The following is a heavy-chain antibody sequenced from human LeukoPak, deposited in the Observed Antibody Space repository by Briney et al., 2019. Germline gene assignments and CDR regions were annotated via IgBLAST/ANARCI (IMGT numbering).Heavy chain of an antibody. CDR1: GGSISSYY. D-gene: IGHD6-19*01. CDR2: IYYSGST. Sequence: PSETLSLTCTVSGGSISSYYWSWIRQPPGKGLEWIGYIYYSGSTKYNPSLKSRVTISVDTSKNQFSLKLSSVTAADTAVYYCARLSVAGYFDYWGQGTLVTVSS. CDR3: ARLSVAGYFDY. V-gene: IGHV4-59*08. J-gene: IGHJ4*02.